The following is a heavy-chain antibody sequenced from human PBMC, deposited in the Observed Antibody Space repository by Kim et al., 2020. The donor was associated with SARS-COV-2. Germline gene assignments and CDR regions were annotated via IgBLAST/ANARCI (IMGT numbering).Heavy chain of an antibody. V-gene: IGHV3-30-3*01. Sequence: GGSLRLSCAASGFIFSNYALHWVRQAPGKGLEWVAVISYDGNNKNYADSVKGRFTFSRDNSKNTLYLQMNRLTAEDTAVYYCARVDYMYYYDTSGHGHAFDIWGQGTMVTVSS. CDR3: ARVDYMYYYDTSGHGHAFDI. J-gene: IGHJ3*02. CDR2: ISYDGNNK. D-gene: IGHD3-22*01. CDR1: GFIFSNYA.